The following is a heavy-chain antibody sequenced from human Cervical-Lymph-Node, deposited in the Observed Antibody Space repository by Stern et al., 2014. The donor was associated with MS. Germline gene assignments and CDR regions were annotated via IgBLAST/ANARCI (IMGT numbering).Heavy chain of an antibody. CDR2: IVPLFGKP. J-gene: IGHJ6*02. V-gene: IGHV1-69*01. CDR3: ASPLTATSVPFGYYGMDV. CDR1: GGTFSNYA. Sequence: QVQLVQSGAEVKKPGSSVKVSCKASGGTFSNYATSWVRQAPGQGLEWMGGIVPLFGKPNYAQKFQGRVTITADESTSTAYMDLSSLRSEDTAVYYCASPLTATSVPFGYYGMDVWDQGTTVTVS. D-gene: IGHD4-17*01.